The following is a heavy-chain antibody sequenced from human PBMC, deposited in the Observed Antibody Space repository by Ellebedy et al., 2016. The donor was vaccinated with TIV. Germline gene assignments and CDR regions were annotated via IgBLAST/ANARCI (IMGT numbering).Heavy chain of an antibody. D-gene: IGHD1-26*01. CDR2: ISKTSSYI. CDR1: GFSFSSYS. J-gene: IGHJ4*02. CDR3: YSGGY. V-gene: IGHV3-21*01. Sequence: GESLKISXATSGFSFSSYSMIWFRQAPGKGLEWVSSISKTSSYIYYADSVKGRFTISRDNAKNSLYLQMNSLRAEDTAVYYTYSGGYWGQGTLVTVSS.